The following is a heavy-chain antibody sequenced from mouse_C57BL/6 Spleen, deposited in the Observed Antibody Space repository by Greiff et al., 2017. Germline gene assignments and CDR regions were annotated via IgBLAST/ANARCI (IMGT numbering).Heavy chain of an antibody. D-gene: IGHD1-1*01. V-gene: IGHV2-2*01. CDR2: IWSGGST. CDR3: ARNGYYGSMSYWYFDV. Sequence: QVQLKQSGPGLVQPSQSLSITCTVSGFSLTSYGVHWVRQSPGKGLEWLGVIWSGGSTDYNAAFISRLSISKDNSKSQVFFKMNSLQADDTAIYYCARNGYYGSMSYWYFDVWGTGTTVTVSS. CDR1: GFSLTSYG. J-gene: IGHJ1*03.